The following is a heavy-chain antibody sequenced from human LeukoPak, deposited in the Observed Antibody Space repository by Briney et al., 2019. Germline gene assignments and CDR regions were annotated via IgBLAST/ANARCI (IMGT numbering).Heavy chain of an antibody. J-gene: IGHJ4*02. CDR2: IIPIFGTA. V-gene: IGHV1-69*01. CDR1: GGTFSSYA. Sequence: VASVKDSCKASGGTFSSYAISWVRQAPGQGLEWMGGIIPIFGTANYAQKFQGRVTITADESTSTAYMELSSLRSEDTAVYYCARGVGYSYGPSDYWGQGTLVTVSS. D-gene: IGHD5-18*01. CDR3: ARGVGYSYGPSDY.